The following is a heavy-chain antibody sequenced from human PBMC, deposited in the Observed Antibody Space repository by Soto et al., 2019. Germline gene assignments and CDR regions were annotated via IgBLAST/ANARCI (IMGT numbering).Heavy chain of an antibody. D-gene: IGHD2-21*01. J-gene: IGHJ4*02. CDR1: GFTFSRYW. CDR3: AREEAIISALGW. V-gene: IGHV3-74*01. CDR2: INVDGSTT. Sequence: GGSLRLSCAASGFTFSRYWMHWVRQAPGKGLVWVSRINVDGSTTSYADFVRGRFTISRDNAKNTLYLQMNTLRAEDTAVYYCAREEAIISALGWWGQGTLVTVSS.